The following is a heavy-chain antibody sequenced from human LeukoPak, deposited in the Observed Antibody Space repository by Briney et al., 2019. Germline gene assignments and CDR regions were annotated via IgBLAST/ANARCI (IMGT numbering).Heavy chain of an antibody. D-gene: IGHD1-7*01. Sequence: GGSLRLSCVASEFTFSRYWMGWVRQAPGKGLEWVANINQDGSEKYYVDSARGRFTISRDNGKNSVYLQLNSLRVDDTAVYYCAKDSTWNYEGDMDVWGKGTTVTVSS. J-gene: IGHJ6*03. CDR2: INQDGSEK. V-gene: IGHV3-7*03. CDR1: EFTFSRYW. CDR3: AKDSTWNYEGDMDV.